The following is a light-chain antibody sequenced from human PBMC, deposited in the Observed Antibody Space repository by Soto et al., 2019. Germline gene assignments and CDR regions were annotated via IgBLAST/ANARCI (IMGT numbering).Light chain of an antibody. V-gene: IGKV3-11*01. Sequence: ERVLTPFPGTPFHYPEERTPPSRRASQSVSSYLAWYQQKPGKAPRLLIYDASTRATGISARFSGSGSGTDFTLTISSLEPEDFAVYYCQPRSNWPVTFGQGTKVDIK. J-gene: IGKJ1*01. CDR1: QSVSSY. CDR2: DAS. CDR3: QPRSNWPVT.